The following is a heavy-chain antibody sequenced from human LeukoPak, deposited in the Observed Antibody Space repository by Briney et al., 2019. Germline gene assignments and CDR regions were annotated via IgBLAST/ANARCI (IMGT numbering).Heavy chain of an antibody. CDR1: GGSISGYY. CDR2: IYYSGST. V-gene: IGHV4-59*08. D-gene: IGHD6-19*01. Sequence: PSETLSLTCTVSGGSISGYYWSWIRQPPGKGLEWIGYIYYSGSTNYNPSLKSRVTISVDTSKNQFSLKLSSVTAADTAVYYCARHSSGWYFDYWGQGTLVTVSS. J-gene: IGHJ4*02. CDR3: ARHSSGWYFDY.